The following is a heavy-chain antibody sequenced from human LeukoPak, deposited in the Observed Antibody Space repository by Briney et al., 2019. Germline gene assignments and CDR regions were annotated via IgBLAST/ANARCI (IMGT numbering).Heavy chain of an antibody. CDR1: GFTFDDYA. CDR2: ISWDTSNM. V-gene: IGHV3-9*01. J-gene: IGHJ6*02. CDR3: AKDIWVGPTLYYYYSMDV. D-gene: IGHD1-26*01. Sequence: GGSLRLSCAASGFTFDDYAMHWVRQAPGKGLEWVSGISWDTSNMGYADSVRGRFTISRDNAKNSLYLQMSSLRPEDTALYYCAKDIWVGPTLYYYYSMDVWGQGTTVTVSS.